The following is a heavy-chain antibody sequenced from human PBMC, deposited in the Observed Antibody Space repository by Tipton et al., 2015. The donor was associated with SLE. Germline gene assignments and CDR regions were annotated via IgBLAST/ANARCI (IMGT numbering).Heavy chain of an antibody. V-gene: IGHV4-39*07. J-gene: IGHJ2*01. CDR2: IYHRGNT. CDR3: ARDVEGSVWYFDL. Sequence: TLSLTCTVSGGSISSSSYYWGWIRQPPGKGLEWIGSIYHRGNTYYNPSLKSRVTISVDTSKNQFSLKLSSVTAADTAVYYCARDVEGSVWYFDLWGRGTLVTVSS. CDR1: GGSISSSSYY.